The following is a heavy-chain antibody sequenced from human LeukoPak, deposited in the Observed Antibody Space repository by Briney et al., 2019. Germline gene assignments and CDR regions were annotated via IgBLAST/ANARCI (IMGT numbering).Heavy chain of an antibody. J-gene: IGHJ4*02. CDR3: ARDPTYCSGGSCS. Sequence: GSLRLSCAASGFTFSSYEMNWVRQAPGKGLEWIGRIYTSGSTNYNPSLKSRVTMSVDTSKNQFSLKLSSVTAADTAVYYCARDPTYCSGGSCSWGQGTLVTVSS. CDR2: IYTSGST. V-gene: IGHV4-4*07. CDR1: GFTFSSYE. D-gene: IGHD2-15*01.